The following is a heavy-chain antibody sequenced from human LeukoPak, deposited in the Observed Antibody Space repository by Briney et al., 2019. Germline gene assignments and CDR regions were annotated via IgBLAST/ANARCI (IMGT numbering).Heavy chain of an antibody. Sequence: GGSLRLSCAASGFTVSSNYMSWVRQAPGKGLEWVSVIYSGGSTYYADSVKDRFTISRDNSKNTLYLQMNSLRAEDTAVYYCARVSGSGSYYVSYYYYMDVWGKGTTVTVSS. CDR3: ARVSGSGSYYVSYYYYMDV. CDR1: GFTVSSNY. V-gene: IGHV3-53*01. D-gene: IGHD1-26*01. J-gene: IGHJ6*03. CDR2: IYSGGST.